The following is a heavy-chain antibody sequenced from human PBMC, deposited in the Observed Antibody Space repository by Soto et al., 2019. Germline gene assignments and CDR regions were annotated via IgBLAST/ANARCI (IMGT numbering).Heavy chain of an antibody. V-gene: IGHV1-18*01. CDR3: ARDRNHGLDN. J-gene: IGHJ4*02. D-gene: IGHD4-17*01. CDR1: GYIFTING. Sequence: QVQLVQSGAEVKMPGASVKVSCQASGYIFTINGISWVRQAPGQGLEWLGWISANSGNTNYAQNVQDSVILTTNTSTTTAYMDLRSLRSDDTAVYDCARDRNHGLDNWGQGTLVTVSS. CDR2: ISANSGNT.